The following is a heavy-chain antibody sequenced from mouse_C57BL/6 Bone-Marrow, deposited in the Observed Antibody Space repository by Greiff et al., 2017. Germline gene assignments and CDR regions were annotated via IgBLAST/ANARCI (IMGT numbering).Heavy chain of an antibody. Sequence: QVQLKQSGAELVKPGASVKLSCKASGYTFTSYWMHWVKQRPGQGLEWIGMIHPNSGSTNYNEKFKRKATLTVDKSSSTAYMQLSSLTSEDSAVYYCASRGITTVRYWYFDVWGTGTTVTVSS. CDR1: GYTFTSYW. D-gene: IGHD1-1*01. J-gene: IGHJ1*03. CDR3: ASRGITTVRYWYFDV. V-gene: IGHV1-64*01. CDR2: IHPNSGST.